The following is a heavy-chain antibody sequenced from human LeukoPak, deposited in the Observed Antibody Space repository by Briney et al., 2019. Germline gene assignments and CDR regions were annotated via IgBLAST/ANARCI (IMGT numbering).Heavy chain of an antibody. V-gene: IGHV4-39*02. CDR2: IYYSGST. J-gene: IGHJ5*02. Sequence: SETLSLTCTVSGGSISSSSYYWGWIRQPPGKGLEWIGSIYYSGSTYYNPSLKSRVTISVDTSKNQFSLKLSSVTAADTAVYYCAREEYSYGYQVNWFDPWGQGTLVTVSS. CDR1: GGSISSSSYY. CDR3: AREEYSYGYQVNWFDP. D-gene: IGHD5-18*01.